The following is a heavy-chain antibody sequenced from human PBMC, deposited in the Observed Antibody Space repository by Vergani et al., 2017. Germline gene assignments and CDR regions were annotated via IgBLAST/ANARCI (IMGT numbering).Heavy chain of an antibody. CDR1: GFTFSSYG. Sequence: QVQLVESGGGVVQPGRSLRLSCAASGFTFSSYGMHWVRQAPGKGLEWVAVIWYDGSNKYYADSVKGRFTISRDNSKNTLYLQMNSLRAEDTAVYYCAKELELRVIDYWGQGTLVTVSS. J-gene: IGHJ4*02. CDR3: AKELELRVIDY. D-gene: IGHD1-7*01. V-gene: IGHV3-33*06. CDR2: IWYDGSNK.